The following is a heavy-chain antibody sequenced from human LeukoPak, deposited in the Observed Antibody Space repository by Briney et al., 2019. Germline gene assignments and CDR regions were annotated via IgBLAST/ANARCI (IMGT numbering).Heavy chain of an antibody. CDR2: ISAYNGNT. CDR1: GYTFTSYG. V-gene: IGHV1-18*01. Sequence: ASVKVSCKASGYTFTSYGISWVRQAPGQGLEWMGWISAYNGNTNYAQKLQGRATMTTDTSTSTAYMELRSLRSDDTAVYYCARALTPAGGDYYDSGVDYWGQGTLVTVSS. CDR3: ARALTPAGGDYYDSGVDY. J-gene: IGHJ4*02. D-gene: IGHD3-22*01.